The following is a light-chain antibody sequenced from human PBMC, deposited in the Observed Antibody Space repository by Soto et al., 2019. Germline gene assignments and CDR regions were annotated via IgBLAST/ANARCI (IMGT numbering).Light chain of an antibody. Sequence: DIQMTESPSSLSASVADRVTIACQASLPISNYVARYQQQPRKIPMLLIYAASTLQAGVPSLFSGSGSGTDFTLTISSLQPEDVAAYYCQKDNSAPLTFGGGTKVDIK. V-gene: IGKV1-27*01. CDR1: LPISNY. CDR3: QKDNSAPLT. J-gene: IGKJ4*01. CDR2: AAS.